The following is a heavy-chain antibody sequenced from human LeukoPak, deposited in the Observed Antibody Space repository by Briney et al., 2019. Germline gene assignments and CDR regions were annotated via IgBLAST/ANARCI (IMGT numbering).Heavy chain of an antibody. D-gene: IGHD6-19*01. CDR2: IRYDGSNK. V-gene: IGHV3-30*02. Sequence: GGSLRLSCAASGFTFSSYGMHWVRQAPGKGLEWVAFIRYDGSNKYYADSVKGRFTISRDNSKNTLYLQMNSLRAEDTAVYYCAKDQIAVAGHSSLDYWGQGTLVTVSS. J-gene: IGHJ4*02. CDR1: GFTFSSYG. CDR3: AKDQIAVAGHSSLDY.